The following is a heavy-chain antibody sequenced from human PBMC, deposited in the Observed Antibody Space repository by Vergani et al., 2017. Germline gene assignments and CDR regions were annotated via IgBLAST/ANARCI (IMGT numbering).Heavy chain of an antibody. CDR3: ARDGGITIFGVVVPFDY. D-gene: IGHD3-3*01. V-gene: IGHV1-46*03. Sequence: QVQLVQSGAEVKKPGASVKVSCKASGYTFTSYYMHWVRQAPGQGLEWMGIINPSGGSTSYAQKFQGRVTMTRDTSTSTVYMELSSLRSEDTAVYYCARDGGITIFGVVVPFDYWGQGTLVTVSS. CDR1: GYTFTSYY. CDR2: INPSGGST. J-gene: IGHJ4*02.